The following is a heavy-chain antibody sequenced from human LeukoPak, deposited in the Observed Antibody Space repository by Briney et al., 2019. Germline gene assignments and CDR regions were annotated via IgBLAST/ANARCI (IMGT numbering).Heavy chain of an antibody. D-gene: IGHD5-12*01. CDR1: GFTFSSYS. CDR3: ARLIVATGRDY. Sequence: GGSLRLSCAASGFTFSSYSMNWVRQAPGKGLEWVSSISSSSSYIYYADSVKGRFTISRDNAKNSLYLQMNSLRAEDTAVYYCARLIVATGRDYWGQGTLVTVSS. J-gene: IGHJ4*02. V-gene: IGHV3-21*01. CDR2: ISSSSSYI.